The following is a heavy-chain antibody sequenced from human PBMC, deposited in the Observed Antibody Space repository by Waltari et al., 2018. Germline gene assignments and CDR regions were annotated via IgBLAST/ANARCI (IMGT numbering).Heavy chain of an antibody. J-gene: IGHJ3*01. CDR3: ARDPKGTTVIYDAFDL. D-gene: IGHD4-17*01. V-gene: IGHV1-69*14. Sequence: QVHLVQSGAEVKKPGSSVRVSCKASGGTCSSYEFNWVRQAPGQGLEWMGGIIPIFGTPIYAQKFQGRVTITADTSTTTAYMELSSLRFEDTAVYYCARDPKGTTVIYDAFDLWGQGTMVSVSS. CDR1: GGTCSSYE. CDR2: IIPIFGTP.